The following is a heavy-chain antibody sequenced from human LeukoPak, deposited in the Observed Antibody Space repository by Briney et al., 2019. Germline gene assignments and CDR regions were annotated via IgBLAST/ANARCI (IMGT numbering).Heavy chain of an antibody. CDR1: GGTFSSYA. J-gene: IGHJ3*02. CDR2: IIPIFGTA. D-gene: IGHD3-10*01. V-gene: IGHV1-69*05. CDR3: ARGGRRDDAFDI. Sequence: PVKVSCKASGGTFSSYAISWVRQAPGQGLEWMGRIIPIFGTANYAQKFQGRVTITTDESTSTAYMELSSLRSEDTAVYYCARGGRRDDAFDIWGQGTMVTVSS.